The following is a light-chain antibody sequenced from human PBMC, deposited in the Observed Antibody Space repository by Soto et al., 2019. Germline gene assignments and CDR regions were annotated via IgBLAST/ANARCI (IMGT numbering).Light chain of an antibody. CDR1: ISNIGSGYD. CDR2: TNN. Sequence: QSVLTQPPSVSGAPGQRVTISCTGSISNIGSGYDVLWYQQLPGTAPKLLIYTNNQRPSGVPDRFSGSKSGTSASLAISGLRSEDEADFYCAAWDDSLNAVVFGGGTKLTVL. CDR3: AAWDDSLNAVV. V-gene: IGLV1-44*01. J-gene: IGLJ2*01.